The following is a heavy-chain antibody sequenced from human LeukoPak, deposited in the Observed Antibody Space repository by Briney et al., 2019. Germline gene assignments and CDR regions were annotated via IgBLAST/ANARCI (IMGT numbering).Heavy chain of an antibody. Sequence: GGSLRLSCTASGFTFGDYGMHWVRQPPGKGLEWVAIIWYDGSNKKYEDSVKGRFTISRDNSKNTLYLQMNSLRAEDTAVYYCARGVDYYENSGTIDYWGQGTLVTVSS. CDR2: IWYDGSNK. J-gene: IGHJ4*02. V-gene: IGHV3-33*01. CDR1: GFTFGDYG. D-gene: IGHD3-22*01. CDR3: ARGVDYYENSGTIDY.